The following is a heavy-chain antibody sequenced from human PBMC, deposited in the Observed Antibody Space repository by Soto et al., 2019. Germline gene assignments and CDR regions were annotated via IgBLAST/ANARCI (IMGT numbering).Heavy chain of an antibody. CDR2: ISAYNGNT. CDR3: ARDSSRDYDFWSGYSDDLNWFDP. D-gene: IGHD3-3*01. J-gene: IGHJ5*02. V-gene: IGHV1-18*04. CDR1: GYTFTSYG. Sequence: ASAKVPCKASGYTFTSYGISWLRQAPGPGLEWMGWISAYNGNTNYAQKLQGRVTMTTDTSTSTAYMELRSLRSDDTAVYYCARDSSRDYDFWSGYSDDLNWFDPWGQGTLVTVSS.